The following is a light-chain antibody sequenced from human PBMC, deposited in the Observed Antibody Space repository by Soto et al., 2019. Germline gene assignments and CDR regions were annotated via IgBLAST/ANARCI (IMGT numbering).Light chain of an antibody. CDR2: KAS. Sequence: DIQMTQSPSTLSGSVGDRVTITCRACPSISSWLAWYQQKPGKAPKLLIYKASTLKSGVPSRFSGSGSGTEFTLTISSLQPDDFATYYCQHYNSYSEAFGQGTKVEVK. CDR3: QHYNSYSEA. V-gene: IGKV1-5*03. CDR1: PSISSW. J-gene: IGKJ1*01.